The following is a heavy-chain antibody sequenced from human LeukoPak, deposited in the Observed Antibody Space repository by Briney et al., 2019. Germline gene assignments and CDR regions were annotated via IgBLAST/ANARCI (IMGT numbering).Heavy chain of an antibody. D-gene: IGHD2-15*01. J-gene: IGHJ4*02. CDR1: GGSFSGYY. Sequence: SETLSLTCAVYGGSFSGYYWSWIRQPPGKGLEWIGEINHSGSTNYNPSLESRVTISVDTSKNQFSLKLSSVTAADTAVYYCARGIQTYGGSSPFDYWGQGTLVTVSS. V-gene: IGHV4-34*01. CDR2: INHSGST. CDR3: ARGIQTYGGSSPFDY.